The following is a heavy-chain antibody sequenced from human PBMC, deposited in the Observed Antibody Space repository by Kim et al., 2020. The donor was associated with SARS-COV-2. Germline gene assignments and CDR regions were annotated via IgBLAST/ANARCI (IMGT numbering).Heavy chain of an antibody. V-gene: IGHV3-74*01. Sequence: GGSLRLSCAASGFTFSSYWMHWVRQAPGKGLVWVSRINSDGSSTSYADSVKGRFTISRDNAKNTLYLQMNSLRAEDTAVYYCAREVPLWFGEFIDAFDIWVKGTMVPVSS. CDR2: INSDGSST. D-gene: IGHD3-10*01. J-gene: IGHJ3*02. CDR3: AREVPLWFGEFIDAFDI. CDR1: GFTFSSYW.